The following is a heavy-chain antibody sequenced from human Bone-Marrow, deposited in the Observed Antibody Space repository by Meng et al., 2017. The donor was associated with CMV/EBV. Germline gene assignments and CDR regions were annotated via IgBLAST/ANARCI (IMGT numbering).Heavy chain of an antibody. V-gene: IGHV4-39*07. Sequence: SESLSLTCSVSGGSISSSNNYWGWIRQPPGKGLEWIGNIYYNENTYYNSSLRSRVTISVDTTTNQFSLELSSVTAADTAVYYCTIVPITPSYYYGIDVWGQGTTVTVSS. CDR2: IYYNENT. CDR3: TIVPITPSYYYGIDV. D-gene: IGHD5-24*01. CDR1: GGSISSSNNY. J-gene: IGHJ6*02.